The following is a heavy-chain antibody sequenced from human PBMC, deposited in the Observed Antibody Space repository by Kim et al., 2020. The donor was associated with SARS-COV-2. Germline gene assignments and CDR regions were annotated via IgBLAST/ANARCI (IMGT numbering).Heavy chain of an antibody. V-gene: IGHV3-53*01. Sequence: GGSLRLSCAASGFTVSSNYMSWVRQAPGKGLEWVSVIFSGGSTYYADSVKGRFTISRDISKNTLYLQMNSLRAEDTAVYYCARGGQQLVQYFDYWGQGTLVTVSS. CDR1: GFTVSSNY. CDR3: ARGGQQLVQYFDY. J-gene: IGHJ4*02. D-gene: IGHD6-13*01. CDR2: IFSGGST.